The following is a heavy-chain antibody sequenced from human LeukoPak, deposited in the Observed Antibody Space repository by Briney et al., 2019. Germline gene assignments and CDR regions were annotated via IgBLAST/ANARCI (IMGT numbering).Heavy chain of an antibody. CDR2: IYTSGST. D-gene: IGHD3-10*01. J-gene: IGHJ3*02. Sequence: SETLSPTCTVSGGSISSGSYYWSWIRQPAGKGLEWIGRIYTSGSTNYNPSLKSRVTISVDTSKNQFSLKLSSVTAADTAVYYCARSFSGSYYPHAFDIWGQGTMVTVSS. CDR1: GGSISSGSYY. CDR3: ARSFSGSYYPHAFDI. V-gene: IGHV4-61*02.